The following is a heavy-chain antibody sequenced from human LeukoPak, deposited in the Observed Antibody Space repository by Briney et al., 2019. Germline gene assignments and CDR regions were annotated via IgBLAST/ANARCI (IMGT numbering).Heavy chain of an antibody. CDR2: SSGSGAST. CDR3: AKDRAPYGSGGGEDYFDL. V-gene: IGHV3-23*01. J-gene: IGHJ2*01. CDR1: GFTFINYA. Sequence: GGSLRLSCVGSGFTFINYAMTWVRQSPARGLEYVSSSSGSGASTHYADSVKGRFTISRDDSRNTLYLEMSSLRVEDSALYYCAKDRAPYGSGGGEDYFDLWGRGTLVTVSS. D-gene: IGHD3-10*01.